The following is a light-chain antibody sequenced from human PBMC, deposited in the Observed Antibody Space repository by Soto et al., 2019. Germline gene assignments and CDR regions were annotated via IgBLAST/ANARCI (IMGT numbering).Light chain of an antibody. CDR3: QQSGISPT. CDR1: HSVSSNY. Sequence: EIVLTQSPGTLSLSPGERATLSCRSSHSVSSNYLAWYQQKPGQAPRLLIYDVSSSATGIPDRFSGSGSGTDFTLTISRLEPVDFAVYYCQQSGISPTFGQGTKVEIK. V-gene: IGKV3-20*01. J-gene: IGKJ1*01. CDR2: DVS.